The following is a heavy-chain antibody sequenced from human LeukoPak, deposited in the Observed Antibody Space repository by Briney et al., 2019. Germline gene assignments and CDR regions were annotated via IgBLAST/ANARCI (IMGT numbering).Heavy chain of an antibody. V-gene: IGHV1-2*02. CDR2: INPNSGGT. D-gene: IGHD2-2*01. CDR1: GYTFTGYY. CDR3: ALGGCSSTSCRGGVAFDI. J-gene: IGHJ3*02. Sequence: ASVKVSCKASGYTFTGYYMHWVRQAPGQGREWMGWINPNSGGTNYAQKFQGRVTMTRDTSISTADMELSRLRSDDTAVYYCALGGCSSTSCRGGVAFDIWGQGTMVTVSS.